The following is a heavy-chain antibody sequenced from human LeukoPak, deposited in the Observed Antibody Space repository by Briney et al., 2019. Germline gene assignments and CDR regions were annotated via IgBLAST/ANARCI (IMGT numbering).Heavy chain of an antibody. CDR1: GYSISSGYY. V-gene: IGHV4-38-2*02. CDR3: ARGPTYQPIDY. CDR2: IHYSETT. Sequence: SETLSLTCTVSGYSISSGYYWGWIRQPPGKGLEWIASIHYSETTYYNPSLKSRVTISVDTSKNHFSLKLSSVTAADTAVYYCARGPTYQPIDYWGQGTLVTVSS. D-gene: IGHD2-2*01. J-gene: IGHJ4*02.